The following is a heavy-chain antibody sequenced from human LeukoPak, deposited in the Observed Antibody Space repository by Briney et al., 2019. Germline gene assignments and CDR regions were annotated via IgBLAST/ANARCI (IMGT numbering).Heavy chain of an antibody. Sequence: PSETLSLTCTVSGGSISSYYRSWIRQPPGKGLEWIGYIYYSGSTNYNPSLKSRVTISVDTSKNQFSLKLSSVTAADTAVYYCARGHPSGYYYWYFDLWGRGTLVTVSS. J-gene: IGHJ2*01. CDR2: IYYSGST. CDR1: GGSISSYY. CDR3: ARGHPSGYYYWYFDL. D-gene: IGHD3-22*01. V-gene: IGHV4-59*01.